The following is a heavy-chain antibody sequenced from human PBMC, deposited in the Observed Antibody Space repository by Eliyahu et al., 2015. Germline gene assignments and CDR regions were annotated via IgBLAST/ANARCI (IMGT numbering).Heavy chain of an antibody. CDR1: GFTFSSYA. V-gene: IGHV3-23*04. J-gene: IGHJ4*02. CDR2: ISGSGGST. Sequence: EVQLVESGGGLVQPGGSLRLSCAASGFTFSSYAMSWVRQAPGKGLEWVSAISGSGGSTYYADSVKGRFTISRDNSKNTLYLQMKSLRSEDTAVYYCAFPLLFPVAGNFDYWGQGTLVTVSS. CDR3: AFPLLFPVAGNFDY. D-gene: IGHD6-19*01.